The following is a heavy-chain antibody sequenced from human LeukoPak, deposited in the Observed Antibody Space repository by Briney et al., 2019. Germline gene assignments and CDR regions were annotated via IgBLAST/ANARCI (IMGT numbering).Heavy chain of an antibody. CDR2: ISSSSSYI. J-gene: IGHJ5*02. D-gene: IGHD3-16*01. Sequence: GGSLRLSCAASGFTFGSYSMNWVRQAPGKGLEWVSSISSSSSYIYYADSVKGRFTISRDNAKNSLYLQMNSLRAEDTAVYYCARDSRRGGFDPWGQGTLVTVSS. CDR1: GFTFGSYS. CDR3: ARDSRRGGFDP. V-gene: IGHV3-21*01.